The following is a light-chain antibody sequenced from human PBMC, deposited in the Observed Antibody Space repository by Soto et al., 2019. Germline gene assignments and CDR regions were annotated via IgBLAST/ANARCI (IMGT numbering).Light chain of an antibody. J-gene: IGLJ2*01. V-gene: IGLV2-14*03. CDR1: SSDVGGYNY. CDR3: TSYTSSITLDVL. CDR2: DVS. Sequence: QSALTQPASVSGSPGQLTTISCTGTSSDVGGYNYVSWYQQHPGKAPKLIIYDVSNRPSGVSNRFSGSKSGNTASLTISGLQAEDEAAYFCTSYTSSITLDVLFGGGTKLTVL.